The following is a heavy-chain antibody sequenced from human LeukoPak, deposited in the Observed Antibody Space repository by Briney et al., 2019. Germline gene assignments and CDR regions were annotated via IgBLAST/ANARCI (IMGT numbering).Heavy chain of an antibody. CDR2: MNPNSGNT. V-gene: IGHV1-8*02. CDR3: ARVVVVAATISAFDI. CDR1: GYTFTSYD. Sequence: GASVKDSCKASGYTFTSYDINWVRQATGQGLEWMGWMNPNSGNTNYAQKLQGRVTMTTDTSTSTAYMELRSLRSDDTAVYYCARVVVVAATISAFDIWGQGTMVTVSS. D-gene: IGHD2-15*01. J-gene: IGHJ3*02.